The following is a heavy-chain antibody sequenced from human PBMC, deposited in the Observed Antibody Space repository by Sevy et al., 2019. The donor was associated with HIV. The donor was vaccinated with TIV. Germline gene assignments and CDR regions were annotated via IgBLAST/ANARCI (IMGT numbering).Heavy chain of an antibody. D-gene: IGHD2-15*01. Sequence: GGSLRLSCAASGFTFSSYNMNGVRQPPRKGLEWVSSISSSSNYITYADSVKGRFTISRDNAKNSLYLEMNTLRAEDTAVYYCARVVAYCSGGTCFPGYYYGMDVWGQGTTVTVSS. CDR1: GFTFSSYN. V-gene: IGHV3-21*01. CDR2: ISSSSNYI. J-gene: IGHJ6*02. CDR3: ARVVAYCSGGTCFPGYYYGMDV.